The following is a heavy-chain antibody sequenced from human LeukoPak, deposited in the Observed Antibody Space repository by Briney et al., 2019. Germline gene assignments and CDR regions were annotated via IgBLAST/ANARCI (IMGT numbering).Heavy chain of an antibody. V-gene: IGHV4-39*07. CDR3: ARGVSTVTQYYMDV. J-gene: IGHJ6*03. CDR1: GGSISSSSYY. Sequence: KTSETLSLTCTVSGGSISSSSYYWGWIRQPPGKGLEWIGSIYYSGSTYYNPSLKSRVTISVDTSKNQFSLKLSSVTAADTAVYYCARGVSTVTQYYMDVWGKGTTVTISS. CDR2: IYYSGST. D-gene: IGHD4-17*01.